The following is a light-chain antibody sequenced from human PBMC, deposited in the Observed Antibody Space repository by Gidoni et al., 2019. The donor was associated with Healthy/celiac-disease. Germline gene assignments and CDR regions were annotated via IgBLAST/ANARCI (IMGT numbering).Light chain of an antibody. CDR1: QSVIYSSNNKNY. CDR2: WAS. J-gene: IGKJ2*01. Sequence: DIVMTQSPDSLAVSLGERATINCKSSQSVIYSSNNKNYLAWYQQKPGQPPKLLIYWASTRESGVPDRFSGSGSGTDFTLTISSLQAEDVAVYYCQQYYSTPRTFGQGTKLEIK. V-gene: IGKV4-1*01. CDR3: QQYYSTPRT.